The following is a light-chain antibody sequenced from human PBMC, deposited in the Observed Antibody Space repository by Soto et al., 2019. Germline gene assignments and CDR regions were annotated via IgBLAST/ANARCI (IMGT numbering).Light chain of an antibody. V-gene: IGKV3-20*01. CDR2: GAS. CDR3: QQDDSSPLT. J-gene: IGKJ4*01. Sequence: EIVLTQSPGTLSLSPGERATLSCRASQSVSSNFLAWYQQKPGQAPRLLIYGASSRATGIPDRFSGSGSGTDFTLTVSRLEPEDFAVYYCQQDDSSPLTCGGGTKVEIK. CDR1: QSVSSNF.